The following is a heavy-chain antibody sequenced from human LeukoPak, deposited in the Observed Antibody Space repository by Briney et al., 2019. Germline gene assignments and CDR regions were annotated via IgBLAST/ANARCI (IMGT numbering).Heavy chain of an antibody. V-gene: IGHV4-38-2*02. CDR3: AILAPPVGFDC. D-gene: IGHD4-23*01. J-gene: IGHJ4*02. CDR2: IYHSGST. Sequence: SETLSLTCTVSGYSISSGYYWGCIRQPPGKGLEWIGSIYHSGSTYYKPSLKSRLTISVDTSTNQFSLKLSSVIAADTAVYYCAILAPPVGFDCWGKGTLVTVA. CDR1: GYSISSGYY.